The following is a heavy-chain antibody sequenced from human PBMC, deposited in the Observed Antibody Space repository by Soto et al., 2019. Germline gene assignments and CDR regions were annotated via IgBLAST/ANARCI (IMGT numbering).Heavy chain of an antibody. CDR2: IYHSGST. Sequence: QLQLQESGSRLVKPSQTLSLTCAVSGGSISSGGYSWSWIRQPPGKGLEWIGYIYHSGSTYYNPSPXSXXTISVDRSKNQFSLKLSSVTAADTAVYYCARVPDRWGQGTLVTVSS. CDR1: GGSISSGGYS. CDR3: ARVPDR. D-gene: IGHD2-2*01. J-gene: IGHJ5*02. V-gene: IGHV4-30-2*01.